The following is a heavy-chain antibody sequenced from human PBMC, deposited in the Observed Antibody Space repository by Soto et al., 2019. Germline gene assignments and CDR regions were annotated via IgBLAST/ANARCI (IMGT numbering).Heavy chain of an antibody. V-gene: IGHV1-69*12. D-gene: IGHD2-21*02. Sequence: QVQLVQSGAEVKKPGSSVKVSCKASGGTFSSYAISWVRQAPGQGLEWMGGIIPIFGTANYAQKFQGRVTITADESTSTAYMELSSLRSENTAVYYCARDDTVVTPGWYFDLCVRGSLVTVSS. J-gene: IGHJ2*01. CDR2: IIPIFGTA. CDR3: ARDDTVVTPGWYFDL. CDR1: GGTFSSYA.